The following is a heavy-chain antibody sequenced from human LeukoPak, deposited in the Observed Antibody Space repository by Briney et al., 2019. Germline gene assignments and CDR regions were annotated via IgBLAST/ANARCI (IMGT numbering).Heavy chain of an antibody. V-gene: IGHV3-48*03. CDR2: ITISGHTK. Sequence: PGGSLRLSCAASGFALSTYEMNWVRHAPGEGLEWIADITISGHTKNYADSVKGRFSISRDNARTSLYLQMHSLRVEDTGVYYCARGDPHADLWGQGTLVTVSS. CDR3: ARGDPHADL. J-gene: IGHJ5*02. CDR1: GFALSTYE. D-gene: IGHD5-24*01.